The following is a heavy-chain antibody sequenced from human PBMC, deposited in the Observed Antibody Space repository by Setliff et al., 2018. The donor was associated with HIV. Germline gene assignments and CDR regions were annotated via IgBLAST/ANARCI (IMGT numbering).Heavy chain of an antibody. CDR1: GYSISSGYY. D-gene: IGHD3-3*01. V-gene: IGHV4-38-2*01. J-gene: IGHJ4*02. Sequence: LETLSLTCAVSGYSISSGYYWGWIRQPPGKGLEWIGSISHSGSTYYNPSLKSRVTIPVDTPKNQFSLKLTSVTATDTAVYYCARGGGFWSGQLDYWGQGTLVTVSS. CDR3: ARGGGFWSGQLDY. CDR2: ISHSGST.